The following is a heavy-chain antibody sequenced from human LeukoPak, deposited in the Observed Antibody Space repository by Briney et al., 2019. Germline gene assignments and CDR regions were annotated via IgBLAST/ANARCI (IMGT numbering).Heavy chain of an antibody. J-gene: IGHJ6*03. Sequence: GGSLRLSCAASGFTFSSHGMNWVRQAPGKGLEWVSAISGSGGSTYYADSVKGRFTISRDNSKNTLYLQMNSLRAEDTAVYYCAKCILTGYYKGYMDVWGNGTTVTISS. CDR2: ISGSGGST. CDR3: AKCILTGYYKGYMDV. V-gene: IGHV3-23*01. CDR1: GFTFSSHG. D-gene: IGHD3-9*01.